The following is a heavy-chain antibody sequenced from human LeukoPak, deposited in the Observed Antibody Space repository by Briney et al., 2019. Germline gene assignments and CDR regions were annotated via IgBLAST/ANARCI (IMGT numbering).Heavy chain of an antibody. CDR1: RDSVSSKNGA. CDR3: ARDFGTTGWHTFDY. Sequence: SQTLSLTCVVSRDSVSSKNGACNWIRQSPSRGLEWLVRTYYSSKWYNDYAESMEGRITISQDTSKNPYYLHLNSVTPDDTAVYYCARDFGTTGWHTFDYWGQGTLVTVSS. J-gene: IGHJ4*02. CDR2: TYYSSKWYN. V-gene: IGHV6-1*01. D-gene: IGHD6-19*01.